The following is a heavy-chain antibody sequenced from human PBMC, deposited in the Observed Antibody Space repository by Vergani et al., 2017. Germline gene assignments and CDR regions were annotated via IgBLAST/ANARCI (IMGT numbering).Heavy chain of an antibody. CDR2: IDHTGRP. J-gene: IGHJ6*03. CDR3: ARVNTETNGHLYYYYYMDV. V-gene: IGHV4-34*01. CDR1: GGSFTSYH. D-gene: IGHD4-11*01. Sequence: QVQLQQWGGGLLKPSETLSLTCVVNGGSFTSYHWTWIRQSPGEGLEWVGDIDHTGRPDYNPSLKSQLTMSVDNSRNPFSLTLNSVTATDTAIYFCARVNTETNGHLYYYYYMDVWGQGTAVTVS.